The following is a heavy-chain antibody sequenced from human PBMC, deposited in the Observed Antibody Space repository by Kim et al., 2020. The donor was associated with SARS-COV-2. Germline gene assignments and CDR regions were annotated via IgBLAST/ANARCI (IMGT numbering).Heavy chain of an antibody. CDR2: IYYSGST. D-gene: IGHD1-20*01. CDR1: GGSISSYY. V-gene: IGHV4-59*01. CDR3: ARVKSLDGITGTTNYFDY. Sequence: SETLSLTCTVSGGSISSYYWSWIRQPPGKGLEWIGYIYYSGSTNYNPSLKSRVTISIDTSKNQFSLKLSSVTAADTAVYYCARVKSLDGITGTTNYFDYWGQGTLVTVSS. J-gene: IGHJ4*02.